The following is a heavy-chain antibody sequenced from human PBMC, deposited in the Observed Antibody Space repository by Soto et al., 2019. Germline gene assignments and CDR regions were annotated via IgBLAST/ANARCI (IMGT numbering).Heavy chain of an antibody. J-gene: IGHJ6*02. Sequence: SATLSLRCTVSGGTIRGSRDCLGWIRQPPGKGLEWIGSIYYSGSTYYNPSLKSRVTISVDTSKNQFSLKLSSVTAADTAVYYCAKRGGTPPTGMDVWGQGTTVYVSS. V-gene: IGHV4-39*01. CDR1: GGTIRGSRDC. D-gene: IGHD1-26*01. CDR2: IYYSGST. CDR3: AKRGGTPPTGMDV.